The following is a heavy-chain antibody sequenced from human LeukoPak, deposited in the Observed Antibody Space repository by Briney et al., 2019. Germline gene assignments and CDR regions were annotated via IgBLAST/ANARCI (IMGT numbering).Heavy chain of an antibody. CDR1: GYTFTSYG. CDR3: ARGATVRGVIIPYDY. CDR2: ISAYNGNT. D-gene: IGHD3-10*01. J-gene: IGHJ4*02. Sequence: ASVKVSCKASGYTFTSYGISWVRQAPGQGLEWMGWISAYNGNTNYAQKLQGRATMTTDTSTSTAYMELRSLRSDETAVYYCARGATVRGVIIPYDYWGQGTLVTVSS. V-gene: IGHV1-18*01.